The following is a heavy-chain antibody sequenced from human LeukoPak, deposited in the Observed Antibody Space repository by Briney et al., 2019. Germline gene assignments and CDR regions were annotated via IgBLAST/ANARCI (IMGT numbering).Heavy chain of an antibody. CDR1: GFAFSSYS. J-gene: IGHJ4*02. CDR3: ARPAANYCSGGSCYFDY. V-gene: IGHV3-21*01. D-gene: IGHD2-15*01. Sequence: PGGSLRLSCAASGFAFSSYSMNWVRQAPGKGLEWVSSISSSSSYIYYADSVKGRFTISSDNAKNSLYLQMNSLRAEDTAVYYCARPAANYCSGGSCYFDYWGQGTLVTVSS. CDR2: ISSSSSYI.